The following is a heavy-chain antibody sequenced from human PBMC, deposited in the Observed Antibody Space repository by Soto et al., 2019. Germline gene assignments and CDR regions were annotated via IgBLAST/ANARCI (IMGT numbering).Heavy chain of an antibody. CDR3: ARDYSLSWDYGGNPAVGTGYYYGMDV. CDR1: GFTFSSYS. V-gene: IGHV3-48*01. CDR2: ISSSSSTI. Sequence: PGGSLRLSCAASGFTFSSYSMNWVRQAPGKGLEWVSYISSSSSTIYYADSVKGRFTISRDNAKNSLYLQMNSLRAEDTAVYYCARDYSLSWDYGGNPAVGTGYYYGMDVWGQGTTVTVSS. D-gene: IGHD4-17*01. J-gene: IGHJ6*02.